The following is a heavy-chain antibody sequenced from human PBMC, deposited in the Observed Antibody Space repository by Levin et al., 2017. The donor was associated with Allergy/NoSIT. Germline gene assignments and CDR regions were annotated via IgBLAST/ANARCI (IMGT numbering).Heavy chain of an antibody. CDR1: GGSISSSSYY. J-gene: IGHJ3*02. CDR3: ARAGSSGVYAFDI. Sequence: SQTLSLTCTVSGGSISSSSYYWGWIRQPPGKGLEWIGSIYYSGSTYYNPSLKSRVTISVDTSKNQFSLKLSSVTAADTAVYYCARAGSSGVYAFDIWGQGTMVTVFS. D-gene: IGHD6-19*01. V-gene: IGHV4-39*01. CDR2: IYYSGST.